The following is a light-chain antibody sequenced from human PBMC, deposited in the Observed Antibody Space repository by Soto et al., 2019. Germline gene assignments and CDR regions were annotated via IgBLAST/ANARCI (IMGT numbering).Light chain of an antibody. J-gene: IGKJ1*01. CDR1: QAISNY. Sequence: DFQMTQSPSSLSASVGDGVTISCRASQAISNYLAWYQQKPGKVPKLLIYAASTLQSGVPSRFTGSGSGTDFTLTISSLQPEDVATYYCLKYNSAPWTFGQGTKVEIK. CDR3: LKYNSAPWT. V-gene: IGKV1-27*01. CDR2: AAS.